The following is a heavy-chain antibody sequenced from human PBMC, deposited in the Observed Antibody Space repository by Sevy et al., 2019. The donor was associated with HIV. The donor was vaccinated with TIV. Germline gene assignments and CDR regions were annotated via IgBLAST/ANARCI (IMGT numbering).Heavy chain of an antibody. V-gene: IGHV3-33*07. J-gene: IGHJ5*01. Sequence: GGSLRLSCSASGFTFRSFSMYWVRQAPGKGLEWVAAIWYDGRTKQYADSVKGRFTISRDNSKSMLNLEMNSLRAEDTALYFCARDSARVIVPTAGFDSWGQGTVVTVSS. CDR3: ARDSARVIVPTAGFDS. CDR2: IWYDGRTK. CDR1: GFTFRSFS. D-gene: IGHD1-1*01.